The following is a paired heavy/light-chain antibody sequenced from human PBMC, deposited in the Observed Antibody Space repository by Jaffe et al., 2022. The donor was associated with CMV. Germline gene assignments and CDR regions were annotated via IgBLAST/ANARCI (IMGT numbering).Heavy chain of an antibody. CDR2: IYYSGST. D-gene: IGHD3-9*01. CDR3: ARVASGYYDILTGLTYEHYFDY. J-gene: IGHJ4*02. Sequence: QLQLQESGPGLVKPSETLSLTCTVSGGSISSSSYYWGWIRQPPGKGLEWIGSIYYSGSTYYNPSLKSRVTISVDTSKNQFSLKLSSVTAADTAVYYCARVASGYYDILTGLTYEHYFDYWGQGTLVTVSS. CDR1: GGSISSSSYY. V-gene: IGHV4-39*01.
Light chain of an antibody. J-gene: IGLJ2*01. CDR3: AAWDDSLNGPG. CDR1: SSNIGSNT. V-gene: IGLV1-44*01. Sequence: QSVLTQPPSASGTPGQRVTISCSGSSSNIGSNTVNWYQQLPGTAPKLLIYSNNQRPSGVPDRFSGSKSGTSASLAISGLQSEDEADYYCAAWDDSLNGPGIGGGTKLTVL. CDR2: SNN.